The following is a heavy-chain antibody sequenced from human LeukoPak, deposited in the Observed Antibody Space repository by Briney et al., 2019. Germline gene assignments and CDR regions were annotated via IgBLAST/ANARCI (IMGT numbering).Heavy chain of an antibody. CDR2: ISGPSI. CDR1: GFTFSAYE. J-gene: IGHJ4*02. V-gene: IGHV3-48*03. D-gene: IGHD5/OR15-5a*01. CDR3: ASRRVAVSTSRAFDY. Sequence: GGSLRLSCAASGFTFSAYEMNWVRQAPGKGLEWVSYISGPSIHYADSVKDRLTITRQPAKYSVYLQIQSLREEDTAVYYCASRRVAVSTSRAFDYWGQGTLVTVSS.